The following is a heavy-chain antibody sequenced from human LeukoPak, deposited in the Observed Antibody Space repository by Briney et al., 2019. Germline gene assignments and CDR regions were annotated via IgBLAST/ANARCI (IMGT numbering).Heavy chain of an antibody. J-gene: IGHJ5*02. D-gene: IGHD4-23*01. CDR1: GFTFSSYA. CDR3: AKDRSPYGGKSVVSEWFDP. CDR2: ISGSGGST. V-gene: IGHV3-23*01. Sequence: GGSLRLSCAASGFTFSSYAMSWARQAPGKGLEWVSAISGSGGSTYYAESVKGRFTISRDNSKKTLYLQMNSLRAEDTAVYYCAKDRSPYGGKSVVSEWFDPWGQGTLVTVSS.